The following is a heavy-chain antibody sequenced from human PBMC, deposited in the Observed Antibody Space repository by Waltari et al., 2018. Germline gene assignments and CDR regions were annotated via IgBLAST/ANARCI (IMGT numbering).Heavy chain of an antibody. CDR3: ARQQLVFDS. J-gene: IGHJ4*02. V-gene: IGHV3-66*04. CDR2: ISSGGST. CDR1: KY. Sequence: KYVSWVRQGPGKGLEWVSGISSGGSTYYTDSVKGRFTISRDNSKNTLYLQMNSLRAEDTAVYYCARQQLVFDSWGQGTLVTVSS. D-gene: IGHD1-1*01.